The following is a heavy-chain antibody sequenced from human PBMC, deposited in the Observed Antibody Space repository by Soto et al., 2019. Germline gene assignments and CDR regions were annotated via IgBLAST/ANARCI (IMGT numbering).Heavy chain of an antibody. CDR3: TSALLARF. CDR1: GFIFSNTW. Sequence: EVQLVESGGGLVKPGGSLRLSCAASGFIFSNTWMTWVRQAPGKGLEWVGRIKSKPDGGTTDYAAPVKGRFSISRDDSKSTVYLQMNSLKSEDTAVYYCTSALLARFWGQGILVTVS. CDR2: IKSKPDGGTT. J-gene: IGHJ4*02. V-gene: IGHV3-15*01. D-gene: IGHD3-9*01.